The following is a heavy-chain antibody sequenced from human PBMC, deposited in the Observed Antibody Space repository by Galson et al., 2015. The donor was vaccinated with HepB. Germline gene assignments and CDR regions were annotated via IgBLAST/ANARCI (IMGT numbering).Heavy chain of an antibody. CDR3: AREREGYSYGSGFDY. CDR1: GFTFSSYG. Sequence: SLRLSCAASGFTFSSYGMHWVRQAPGKGLEWVAVISYDGSNRYYADSVKGRFTISRDNSKNTLYLQMNSLRAEDTAVYYCAREREGYSYGSGFDYWGQGTLVTVSS. D-gene: IGHD5-18*01. V-gene: IGHV3-30*03. J-gene: IGHJ4*02. CDR2: ISYDGSNR.